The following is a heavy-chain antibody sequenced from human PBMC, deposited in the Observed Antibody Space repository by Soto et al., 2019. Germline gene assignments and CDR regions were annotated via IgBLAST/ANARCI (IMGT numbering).Heavy chain of an antibody. CDR3: AHRLAMMDAFDV. J-gene: IGHJ3*01. V-gene: IGHV2-5*02. D-gene: IGHD3-16*01. CDR2: FFWGDDK. CDR1: GFSLTTSGRG. Sequence: QITLKESGPTLVKPTQTLTLTCTFSGFSLTTSGRGVGWIRQPPGKALEWLALFFWGDDKRYSPSLKTRLTIIKDTSKNQVVLTMTNMGPEDTATYYCAHRLAMMDAFDVGGQGTVVTVSS.